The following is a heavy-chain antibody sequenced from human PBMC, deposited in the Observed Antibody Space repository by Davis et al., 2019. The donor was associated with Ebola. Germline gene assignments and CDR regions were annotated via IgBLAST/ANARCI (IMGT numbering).Heavy chain of an antibody. CDR1: GFTFSGYW. J-gene: IGHJ1*01. V-gene: IGHV3-7*03. CDR3: ARGTNCDH. D-gene: IGHD2-8*01. Sequence: GESLKISCGASGFTFSGYWMTWVRQAPGKGLEWVANIKQDGSEKNYVTSVKGRFSISRDNARNLLYLEMNSLRAEDTAVYYCARGTNCDHWGQGTLVTVSS. CDR2: IKQDGSEK.